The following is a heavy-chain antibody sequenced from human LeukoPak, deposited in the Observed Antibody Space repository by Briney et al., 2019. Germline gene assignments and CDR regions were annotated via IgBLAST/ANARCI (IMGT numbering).Heavy chain of an antibody. CDR3: ARVPLEIVNKFIDS. CDR1: GFTFNSYR. V-gene: IGHV3-48*04. D-gene: IGHD5-12*01. Sequence: PGGALRLSCAASGFTFNSYRMNWVRQTPGKGLGWVSYIDGYSRTTHYADSVKGRFTISRDNAKNTLYLQMNSLRAEDTAVYYCARVPLEIVNKFIDSWGKGTLVTVSS. CDR2: IDGYSRTT. J-gene: IGHJ4*02.